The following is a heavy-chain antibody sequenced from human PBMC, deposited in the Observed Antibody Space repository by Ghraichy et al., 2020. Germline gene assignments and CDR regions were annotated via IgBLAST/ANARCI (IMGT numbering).Heavy chain of an antibody. J-gene: IGHJ4*02. V-gene: IGHV3-15*01. D-gene: IGHD1-1*01. CDR1: GLTFTNAW. Sequence: GGSLRLSCAVSGLTFTNAWMTWVRQAPGKGLEWIGRIQSKTDGGAVDYAAPVRGRFTISRADSQHTVYLQMNSLNTEDTAVYYCKNDDPRWDHWGQGTLVTVSS. CDR2: IQSKTDGGAV. CDR3: KNDDPRWDH.